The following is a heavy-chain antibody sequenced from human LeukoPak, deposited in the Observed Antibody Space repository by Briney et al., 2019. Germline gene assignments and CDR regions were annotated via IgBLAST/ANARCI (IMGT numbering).Heavy chain of an antibody. CDR1: GFNLYYYA. D-gene: IGHD1-26*01. J-gene: IGHJ3*02. Sequence: GGALKLSFAASGFNLYYYALHWGRQAPGQGLGRGSGISWNSGSIGYADSVKGRFTISRDNAKNSLYLQMNSLRAEDTALYYCAKDGGSYNLYAFNIWGQGTMVTVSS. V-gene: IGHV3-9*01. CDR3: AKDGGSYNLYAFNI. CDR2: ISWNSGSI.